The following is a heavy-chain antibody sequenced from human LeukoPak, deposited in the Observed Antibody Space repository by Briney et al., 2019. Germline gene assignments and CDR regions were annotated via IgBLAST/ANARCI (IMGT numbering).Heavy chain of an antibody. CDR2: FDPEDGET. V-gene: IGHV1-24*01. J-gene: IGHJ5*02. CDR3: ATGVGSGSYQRFDP. CDR1: GGTFSSYA. Sequence: ASVTVSCKASGGTFSSYAISWVRQAPGKGLEWMGGFDPEDGETIYAQKFQGRVTMTEDTSTDTAYMELSNLRSEDTAVYYCATGVGSGSYQRFDPWGQGTLVTVSS. D-gene: IGHD1-26*01.